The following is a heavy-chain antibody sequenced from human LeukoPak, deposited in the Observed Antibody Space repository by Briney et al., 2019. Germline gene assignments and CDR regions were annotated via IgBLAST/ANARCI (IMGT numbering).Heavy chain of an antibody. V-gene: IGHV1-8*01. CDR2: MNPNSGNT. J-gene: IGHJ4*02. CDR3: ALYYDSSPGYFDY. CDR1: GYTFTSYD. D-gene: IGHD3-22*01. Sequence: ASVKVSCKASGYTFTSYDINWVRQATGQGLEWMGWMNPNSGNTGYEQKFQGRVTMTRNTSISTAYMELSSLRSEDTAVYYCALYYDSSPGYFDYWGQGTLVTVSS.